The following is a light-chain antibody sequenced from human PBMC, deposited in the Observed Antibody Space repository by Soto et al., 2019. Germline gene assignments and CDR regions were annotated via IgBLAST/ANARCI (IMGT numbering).Light chain of an antibody. CDR2: GAS. V-gene: IGKV3-11*01. Sequence: EIEMTQSPATLSLAPGERVTLSCRASESVSTNLAWYQQKAGQASRLLIYGASTRATGIPARFSGSGSGTDFTLTISSLEPEDFAVYYCQQRSNWPWTFGRGTKVDIK. CDR1: ESVSTN. CDR3: QQRSNWPWT. J-gene: IGKJ1*01.